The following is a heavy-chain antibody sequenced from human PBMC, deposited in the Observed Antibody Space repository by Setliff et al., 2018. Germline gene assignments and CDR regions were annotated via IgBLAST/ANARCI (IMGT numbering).Heavy chain of an antibody. D-gene: IGHD2-15*01. V-gene: IGHV3-30*02. CDR1: GFPFSTYG. Sequence: GESLKISCAASGFPFSTYGMHWVRQAPGKGLDWVAFVRFDGTYKYYADSVKGRFTISRDNSENTLFLQMNNLGVDDTAIYYCVRRVAGKGWFDPWGQGTLVTVSS. CDR3: VRRVAGKGWFDP. J-gene: IGHJ5*02. CDR2: VRFDGTYK.